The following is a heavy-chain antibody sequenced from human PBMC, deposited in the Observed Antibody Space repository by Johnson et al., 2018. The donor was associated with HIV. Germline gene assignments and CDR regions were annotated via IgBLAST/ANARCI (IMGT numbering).Heavy chain of an antibody. CDR2: ISGSGETT. Sequence: VQLLESGGGLAQPGGSLRLSCSDSGFSFSNYAMSWVRQAPGKGLDWVSAISGSGETTYYADSVRGRFTISRDNSKNTLYLQMNSLRVEDTAVYYCANSGSPTWGQGTVVTVSS. D-gene: IGHD1-26*01. CDR1: GFSFSNYA. J-gene: IGHJ3*01. CDR3: ANSGSPT. V-gene: IGHV3-23*01.